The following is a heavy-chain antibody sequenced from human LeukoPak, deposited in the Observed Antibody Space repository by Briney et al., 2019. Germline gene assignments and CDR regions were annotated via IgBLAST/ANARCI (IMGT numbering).Heavy chain of an antibody. CDR1: GFTFSSYS. Sequence: GGSLRLSCAASGFTFSSYSMNWVRQAPGKGLEWVSATSGSGGNTYYADSVKGRFTISRDNSKNTLFLQMNSLRAEDTAVYYCAKQRQYCSSTSCCRGSFDAWGQGTLVTVSS. D-gene: IGHD2-2*01. CDR2: TSGSGGNT. J-gene: IGHJ4*02. CDR3: AKQRQYCSSTSCCRGSFDA. V-gene: IGHV3-23*01.